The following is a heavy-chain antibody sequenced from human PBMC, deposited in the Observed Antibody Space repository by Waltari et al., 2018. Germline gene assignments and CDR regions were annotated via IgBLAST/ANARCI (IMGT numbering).Heavy chain of an antibody. J-gene: IGHJ4*02. D-gene: IGHD3-10*01. CDR2: IRSKDYGGTP. CDR1: GFTFGDYA. V-gene: IGHV3-49*04. CDR3: TRDNGAVGRGLEY. Sequence: GESGGGLVQPGRSLRLSCTASGFTFGDYAMSWVRQAPGKGLEWVGFIRSKDYGGTPEYDASVKGRFTISRDGSKSIVYLQMNSLKPEDTAVYYCTRDNGAVGRGLEYWGQGTLVSVSS.